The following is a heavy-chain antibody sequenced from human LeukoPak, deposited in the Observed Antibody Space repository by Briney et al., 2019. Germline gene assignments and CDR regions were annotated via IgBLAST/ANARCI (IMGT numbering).Heavy chain of an antibody. D-gene: IGHD6-13*01. CDR3: ARDIATGYSSSWLAGGYYYYGMDV. V-gene: IGHV4-39*07. Sequence: PSETLSLTCTVSSGSISSTGYYWGWIRQPPGRGLEWIGSIYYTGTTYYNPSLKSRVTISVDTSKNQFSLKLSSVTAADTAVYYCARDIATGYSSSWLAGGYYYYGMDVWGQGTTATVSS. CDR1: SGSISSTGYY. CDR2: IYYTGTT. J-gene: IGHJ6*02.